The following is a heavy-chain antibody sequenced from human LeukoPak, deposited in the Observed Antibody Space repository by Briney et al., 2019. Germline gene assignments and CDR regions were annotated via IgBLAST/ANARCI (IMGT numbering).Heavy chain of an antibody. CDR3: ARPYYYDSRIDP. CDR1: GRPISSGDYS. J-gene: IGHJ5*02. D-gene: IGHD3-22*01. CDR2: MYYSVST. V-gene: IGHV4-30-4*01. Sequence: SETLSLTCTVSGRPISSGDYSWSWIRQPPGKGPEWPAHMYYSVSTYYNPSLKSRVTMSADTSKNQLSLKLSSVTAADTAVYYCARPYYYDSRIDPWGQGILVTVSS.